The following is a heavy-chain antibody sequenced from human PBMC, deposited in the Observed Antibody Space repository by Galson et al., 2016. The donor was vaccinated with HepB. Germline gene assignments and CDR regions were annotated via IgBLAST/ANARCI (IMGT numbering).Heavy chain of an antibody. CDR2: INPSGGTT. CDR1: GDSFTRFY. J-gene: IGHJ6*02. CDR3: AGAHCRTSTCYTYYYYAMDV. D-gene: IGHD2-2*02. V-gene: IGHV1-46*01. Sequence: SVKVSCKASGDSFTRFYIHWVRQAPGQGLEWMGIINPSGGTTTYAQKFQGRVTMTRDTSTSTVYMELSSLRSEDTAVYYCAGAHCRTSTCYTYYYYAMDVGGHGTTVIGSS.